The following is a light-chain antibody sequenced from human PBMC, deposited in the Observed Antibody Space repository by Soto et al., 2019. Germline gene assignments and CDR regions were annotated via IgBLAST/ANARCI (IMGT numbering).Light chain of an antibody. CDR1: QSVSSSY. V-gene: IGKV3-20*01. CDR3: QHYGSSLT. Sequence: EIVLTQSPGTLSLSPGERATLSCRASQSVSSSYLSCYQKKPGQAHMLLIYGASSRAAGTSEMCSGSGSGKDFTITSSRLAPEDCAVYYCQHYGSSLTFGEGTKVEIK. J-gene: IGKJ4*02. CDR2: GAS.